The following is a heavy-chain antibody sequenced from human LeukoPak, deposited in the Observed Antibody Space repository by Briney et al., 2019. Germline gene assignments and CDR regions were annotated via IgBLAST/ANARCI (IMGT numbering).Heavy chain of an antibody. Sequence: SETLSLTCAVYGGSFSGYYWSWIRQPPGEGLEWIGEINHSGSTNYNPSLKSRVTISVDTSKNQFSLKLSSVTAADTAVYYCAREGHSSGGGDYWGQGTLVTVSS. CDR2: INHSGST. CDR3: AREGHSSGGGDY. J-gene: IGHJ4*02. D-gene: IGHD2-15*01. CDR1: GGSFSGYY. V-gene: IGHV4-34*01.